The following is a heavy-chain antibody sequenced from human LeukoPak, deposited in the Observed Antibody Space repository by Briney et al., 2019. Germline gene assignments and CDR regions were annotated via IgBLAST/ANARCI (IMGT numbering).Heavy chain of an antibody. J-gene: IGHJ4*02. CDR2: IYYSGST. V-gene: IGHV4-31*03. CDR3: ATCSTSCSSYFDY. CDR1: GGSISSGGYY. Sequence: SETLSLTCTVSGGSISSGGYYWSWIRQHPGKGLEWIGYIYYSGSTYYNPSLKSRVTISVDTSKNQFSLKLSSVAAADTAVYYCATCSTSCSSYFDYWGQGTLVTVSS. D-gene: IGHD2-2*01.